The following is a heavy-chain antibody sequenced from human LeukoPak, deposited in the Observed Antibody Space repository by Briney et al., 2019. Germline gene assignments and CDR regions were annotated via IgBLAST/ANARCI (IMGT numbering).Heavy chain of an antibody. CDR1: GGSISGNDYY. V-gene: IGHV4-39*01. J-gene: IGHJ4*02. Sequence: SETLSLTCTVSGGSISGNDYYWAWIRQSPGKGPEWIGSIYYSGSTYYNPSLRSRVTISVDMPKNQFSLKLISMTAADTAVYYCARQYYATRGGDSWGQGTLVAASS. CDR2: IYYSGST. D-gene: IGHD2/OR15-2a*01. CDR3: ARQYYATRGGDS.